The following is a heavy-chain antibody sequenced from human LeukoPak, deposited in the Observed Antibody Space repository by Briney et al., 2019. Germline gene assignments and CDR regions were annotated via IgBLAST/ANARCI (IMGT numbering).Heavy chain of an antibody. Sequence: GGPLRLSCAASGFNFSNYGMHWVRQPPGKGLEWVAVIWYDGSNKYYADSVKGRFTISRDNSKDTLYVQMNSLRAEDTAMYYCTANFDFWGQGTLVTVSS. J-gene: IGHJ4*02. V-gene: IGHV3-33*01. CDR3: TANFDF. D-gene: IGHD2-21*02. CDR2: IWYDGSNK. CDR1: GFNFSNYG.